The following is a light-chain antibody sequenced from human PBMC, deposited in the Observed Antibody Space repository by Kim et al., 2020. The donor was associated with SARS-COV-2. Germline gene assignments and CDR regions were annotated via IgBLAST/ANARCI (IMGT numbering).Light chain of an antibody. V-gene: IGKV3D-20*01. CDR1: QSVPANY. CDR3: QQYGDAPRT. J-gene: IGKJ1*01. CDR2: HAS. Sequence: EIVLTQSPATLSLSPVQRATLSCGASQSVPANYLAWYQQTPGLAPRLLIYHASIRATGIPARFSGSGSGTDFTLTISSLEPEDFALYYCQQYGDAPRTFGQGTKVDI.